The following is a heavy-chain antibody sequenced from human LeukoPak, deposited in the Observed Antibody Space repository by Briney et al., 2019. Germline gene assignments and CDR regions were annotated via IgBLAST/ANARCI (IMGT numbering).Heavy chain of an antibody. Sequence: SETLSLTCAVSGGSISSSNWWSWVRQPPGKGLEWIGEIYHSGSTNYNPSLKSRVTISVDKSKNQFSLKLSSVTAADTAVYYCARGGDGYNHPPFDYWGQGTLVTVSS. CDR1: GGSISSSNW. D-gene: IGHD5-24*01. V-gene: IGHV4-4*02. CDR3: ARGGDGYNHPPFDY. J-gene: IGHJ4*02. CDR2: IYHSGST.